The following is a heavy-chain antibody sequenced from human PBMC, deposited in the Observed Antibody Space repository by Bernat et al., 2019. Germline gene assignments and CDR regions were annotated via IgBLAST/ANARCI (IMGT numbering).Heavy chain of an antibody. J-gene: IGHJ5*01. CDR3: ARRGSDQRTDLTWFDF. V-gene: IGHV1-3*05. D-gene: IGHD2-2*01. Sequence: QVQLVQSGAEESKPGASVKVSCKASEYTFTTYGIHWVRQAPGQRLEWMGWINAGNGNTKYSQNFQGRVTITRDTSTSTVYMELSSLRSEDTAVIYCARRGSDQRTDLTWFDFWGQGTLVSVSS. CDR1: EYTFTTYG. CDR2: INAGNGNT.